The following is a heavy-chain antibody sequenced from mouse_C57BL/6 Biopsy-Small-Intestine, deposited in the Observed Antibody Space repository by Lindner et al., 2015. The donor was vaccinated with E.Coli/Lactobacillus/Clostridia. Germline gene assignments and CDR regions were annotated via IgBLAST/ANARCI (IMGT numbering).Heavy chain of an antibody. J-gene: IGHJ4*01. CDR2: IDPENGDT. CDR1: GFNIKDDY. V-gene: IGHV14-4*01. D-gene: IGHD2-10*01. Sequence: VQLQESGAELVRPGASVKLSRTASGFNIKDDYMHWVKQRPEQGLEWIGWIDPENGDTEYASKFQGKATITADTSSNTAYLQLSSLTSEDTAVYYCTSGALLSMDYWGQGTSVTVSS. CDR3: TSGALLSMDY.